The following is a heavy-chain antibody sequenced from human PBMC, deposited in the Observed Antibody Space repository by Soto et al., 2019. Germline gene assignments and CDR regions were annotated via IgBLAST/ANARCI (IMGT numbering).Heavy chain of an antibody. V-gene: IGHV3-53*01. CDR3: ARLATGTTLDY. J-gene: IGHJ4*02. CDR1: GFTVSANY. D-gene: IGHD1-7*01. CDR2: IYSGGST. Sequence: GGSLRLSCAASGFTVSANYMTWVRQAPGKGLEWVSVIYSGGSTYYADSMKGRFTISRDNSKDTVYLQMNSLRAEDTAVYYCARLATGTTLDYWAQGSPVTVSS.